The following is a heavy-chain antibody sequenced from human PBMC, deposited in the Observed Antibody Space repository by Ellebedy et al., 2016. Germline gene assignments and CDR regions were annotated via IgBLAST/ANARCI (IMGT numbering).Heavy chain of an antibody. V-gene: IGHV4-59*12. CDR3: AKWNVDWYAFDV. J-gene: IGHJ3*01. CDR1: GASITDFY. CDR2: VFHTGTT. Sequence: SETLSLTCAVSGASITDFYWNWIRQPPGKGLEWIGYVFHTGTTNYNPSLKSRVTMSVDTSKSQFSLRLTSVTAADTAVYYCAKWNVDWYAFDVWGQGTLVTVSS. D-gene: IGHD1-1*01.